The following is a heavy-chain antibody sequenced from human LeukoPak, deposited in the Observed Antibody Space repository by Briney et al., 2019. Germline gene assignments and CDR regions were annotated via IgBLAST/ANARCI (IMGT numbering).Heavy chain of an antibody. D-gene: IGHD3-9*01. CDR1: GFTVSSNY. CDR2: IYSGGST. J-gene: IGHJ4*02. Sequence: PGGSLRPSCAASGFTVSSNYMSWVRQAPGKGLEWVSVIYSGGSTYYADSVKGRFTISRDNSKNTLYLQMNSLRAEDTAAYYCARAVDGLDYWGQGTLVTVSS. V-gene: IGHV3-53*01. CDR3: ARAVDGLDY.